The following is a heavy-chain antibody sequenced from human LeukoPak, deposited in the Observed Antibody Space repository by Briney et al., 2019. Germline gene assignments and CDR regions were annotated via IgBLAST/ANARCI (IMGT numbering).Heavy chain of an antibody. D-gene: IGHD4-17*01. Sequence: ASVKVSCKASGYTFTSYYMHWVRQAPGQGLEWMGMINPSGGSTSYAQKFQGRVTMTRDTSTSTVYMELSSLRSEDTAVYYCARDWSAVTVTTKRNYYGMDVWGQGTTVTVSS. J-gene: IGHJ6*02. CDR3: ARDWSAVTVTTKRNYYGMDV. V-gene: IGHV1-46*01. CDR1: GYTFTSYY. CDR2: INPSGGST.